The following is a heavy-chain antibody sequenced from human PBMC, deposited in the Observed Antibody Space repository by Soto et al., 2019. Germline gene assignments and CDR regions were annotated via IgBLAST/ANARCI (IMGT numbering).Heavy chain of an antibody. CDR1: GYTFTSYD. V-gene: IGHV1-8*01. CDR2: MNPNSGNT. D-gene: IGHD3-16*02. CDR3: ARGLSDYIWGSYRFRGYFQH. J-gene: IGHJ1*01. Sequence: QVQLVQSGAEVKKPGASVKVSCKASGYTFTSYDINWVRQATGQGLEWMGWMNPNSGNTGYAQKFQGRVNMTRNTSISTAYMELSSLRSEDTAVYYCARGLSDYIWGSYRFRGYFQHWGQGTLVTVSS.